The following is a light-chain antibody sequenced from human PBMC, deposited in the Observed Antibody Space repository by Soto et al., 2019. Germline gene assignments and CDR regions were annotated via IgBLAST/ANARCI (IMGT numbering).Light chain of an antibody. Sequence: QSALTQPASVSGSLGQSITISCTGTSSDVGGYNSVSWYQQYPGKAPEVMIYDVSYRPSGVSNRFSGSKSGNTASLTISGLQPEDEGDYYCSSYTSRSTLAIFGGGTKLTVL. J-gene: IGLJ2*01. V-gene: IGLV2-14*03. CDR2: DVS. CDR1: SSDVGGYNS. CDR3: SSYTSRSTLAI.